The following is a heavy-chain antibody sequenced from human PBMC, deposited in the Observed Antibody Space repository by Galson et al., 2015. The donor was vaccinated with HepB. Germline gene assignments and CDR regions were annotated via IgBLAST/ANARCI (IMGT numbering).Heavy chain of an antibody. Sequence: SVKVSCKASGNTFTSYAMHWVRQAPGQRLEWMGWINAGNGNTKYSQKFQGRVTITRDTSASTAYMELSSLRSEDTAVCYCARTGYCSSTSCHKGWFDPWGQGTLVTVSS. V-gene: IGHV1-3*01. J-gene: IGHJ5*02. D-gene: IGHD2-2*01. CDR1: GNTFTSYA. CDR2: INAGNGNT. CDR3: ARTGYCSSTSCHKGWFDP.